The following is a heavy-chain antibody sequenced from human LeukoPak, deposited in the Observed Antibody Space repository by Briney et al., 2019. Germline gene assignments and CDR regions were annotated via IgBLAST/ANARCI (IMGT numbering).Heavy chain of an antibody. CDR3: ARVYYDSSGYPDY. Sequence: KPSETLSLTCTVSGGSISSSSYYWGWIRQPPGKGLEWIGSIYYSGSTYYNPSLKSRVTISVDTSKNQFSLKLSSVTAADTAVYYCARVYYDSSGYPDYWGQGTLVTVSS. CDR1: GGSISSSSYY. CDR2: IYYSGST. V-gene: IGHV4-39*07. J-gene: IGHJ4*02. D-gene: IGHD3-22*01.